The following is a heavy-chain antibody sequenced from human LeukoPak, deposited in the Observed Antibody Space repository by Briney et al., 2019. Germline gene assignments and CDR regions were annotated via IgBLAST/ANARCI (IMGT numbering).Heavy chain of an antibody. V-gene: IGHV1-2*02. CDR1: GYTFTDFY. CDR3: ARVDWNY. CDR2: MNTKTGVT. D-gene: IGHD2-21*01. Sequence: VASVKVSCKTSGYTFTDFYMHWVRQAPGQGLEWMGCMNTKTGVTTDYAQKFQGRLTMTRDTSINTAYMELSSLMSDDTAVYFCARVDWNYCGQGTLVTVSS. J-gene: IGHJ4*02.